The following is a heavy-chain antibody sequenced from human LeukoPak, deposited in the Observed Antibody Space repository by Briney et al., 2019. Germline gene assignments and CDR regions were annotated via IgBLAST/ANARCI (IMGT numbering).Heavy chain of an antibody. CDR2: ISASGGST. CDR1: GFTLSSYA. Sequence: GGSLRLSCAASGFTLSSYAMSWVRQAPGKGLEWDSSISASGGSTNYADSVKGRFTISRDNSKNTVYLQMNSLRAEDTAVYYCAKVMKGSERLTMVRGVIIKTAGLYYMDVWGTRTTVTVSS. V-gene: IGHV3-23*01. J-gene: IGHJ6*03. D-gene: IGHD3-10*01. CDR3: AKVMKGSERLTMVRGVIIKTAGLYYMDV.